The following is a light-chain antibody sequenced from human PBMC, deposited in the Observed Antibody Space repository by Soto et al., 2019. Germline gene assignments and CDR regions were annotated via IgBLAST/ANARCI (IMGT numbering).Light chain of an antibody. CDR3: QQYDNLPIT. J-gene: IGKJ5*01. Sequence: DIQMTQSPSSLSASVGDRITITCQASQDIRKYLNWYQQKPGKAPKLLIYDTSNLETGVPSRFSGSGSGTDFTFTISSLQPEDIATYYCQQYDNLPITVGQGTRLEIK. CDR1: QDIRKY. CDR2: DTS. V-gene: IGKV1-33*01.